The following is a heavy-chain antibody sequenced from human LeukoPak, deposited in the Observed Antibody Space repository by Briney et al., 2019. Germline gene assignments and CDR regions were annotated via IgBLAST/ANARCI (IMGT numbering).Heavy chain of an antibody. CDR2: IHPGDSDT. D-gene: IGHD3-10*01. CDR3: ARHAPGDYFDY. J-gene: IGHJ4*02. V-gene: IGHV5-51*01. Sequence: LGESLKISCKGSGYSFTNYWIGWVRQMPGKGLEWMGIIHPGDSDTRYSPSLQGQVTMSVDKSISTAYLQWSSLKASDTAVYYCARHAPGDYFDYWGQGTLVTVSS. CDR1: GYSFTNYW.